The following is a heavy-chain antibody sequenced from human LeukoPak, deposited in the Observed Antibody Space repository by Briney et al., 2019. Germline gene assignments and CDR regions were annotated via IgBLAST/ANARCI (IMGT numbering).Heavy chain of an antibody. CDR2: ISYDGSNK. D-gene: IGHD6-19*01. J-gene: IGHJ4*02. CDR3: ARGGIIAVAGTGRYYFDY. Sequence: PGRSLSLFCAASGFTFSSYAMHWVRQAPGKGLEWVAVISYDGSNKYYADSVKGRFTISRDNSKNTLYLQMNSLRAEDTAVYYCARGGIIAVAGTGRYYFDYWGQGTLVTVPS. V-gene: IGHV3-30*04. CDR1: GFTFSSYA.